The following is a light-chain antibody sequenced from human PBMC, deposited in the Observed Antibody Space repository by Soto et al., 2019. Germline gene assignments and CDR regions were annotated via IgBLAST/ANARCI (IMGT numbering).Light chain of an antibody. J-gene: IGKJ4*01. CDR2: DVS. Sequence: EIVLTQSPATLSLSPGERATLSCRASQSVSIFLTWYQQRPGQAPRLLISDVSDRATGIPARFSGSGSGTDFTLTISSLEPEDFAVYYCQQRSNWPPLSFGGGTKVEMK. V-gene: IGKV3-11*01. CDR1: QSVSIF. CDR3: QQRSNWPPLS.